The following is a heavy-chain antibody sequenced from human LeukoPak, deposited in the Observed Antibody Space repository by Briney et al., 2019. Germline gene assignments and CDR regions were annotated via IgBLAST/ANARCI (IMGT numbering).Heavy chain of an antibody. D-gene: IGHD3-3*01. V-gene: IGHV3-23*01. CDR3: AKDLHMYYDFWSGERFNDY. CDR1: GFTFSSYA. Sequence: GGSLTLSCAASGFTFSSYAMSWVRQAPGKGLEWVSAISGSGGSTYYADSVKGRFTISRDNSKNTLYLQMNSLRAEDTAVYYCAKDLHMYYDFWSGERFNDYWGQGTLVTVSS. CDR2: ISGSGGST. J-gene: IGHJ4*02.